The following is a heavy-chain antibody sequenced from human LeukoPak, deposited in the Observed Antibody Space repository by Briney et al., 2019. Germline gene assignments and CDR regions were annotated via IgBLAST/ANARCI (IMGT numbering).Heavy chain of an antibody. CDR3: ARDRSSYEYYFDS. J-gene: IGHJ4*02. CDR1: GFTFNNYA. CDR2: ISYDGRNE. Sequence: GGSLRLSCAASGFTFNNYAMHWVRQAPGKGLEWVAVISYDGRNEYYADSVKGRFTISRDNSKNTLYLQMHSLRAEDTAVYYCARDRSSYEYYFDSWGQGTLDTVSS. D-gene: IGHD5-12*01. V-gene: IGHV3-30*04.